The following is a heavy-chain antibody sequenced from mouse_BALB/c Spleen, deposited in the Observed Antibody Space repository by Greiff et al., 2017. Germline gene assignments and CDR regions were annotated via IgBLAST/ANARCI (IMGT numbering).Heavy chain of an antibody. CDR2: ISSGGST. CDR1: GFTFSSYA. CDR3: ARVGDGYYYAMDY. J-gene: IGHJ4*01. D-gene: IGHD2-3*01. V-gene: IGHV5-6-5*01. Sequence: DVKLVESGGGLVKPGGSLKLSCAASGFTFSSYAMSWVRQTPEKRLEWVASISSGGSTYYPDSVKGRFTISRDNARNILYLQMSSLRSEDTAMYYCARVGDGYYYAMDYWGQGTSVTVSS.